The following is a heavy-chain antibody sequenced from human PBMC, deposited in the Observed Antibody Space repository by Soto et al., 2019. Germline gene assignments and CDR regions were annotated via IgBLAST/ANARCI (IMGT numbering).Heavy chain of an antibody. CDR2: MNPNSGNT. CDR1: GYTLTSYD. V-gene: IGHV1-8*01. Sequence: ASVKVSCKASGYTLTSYDINWVRQATGQGLEWMGWMNPNSGNTGYAQKFQGRVTMTRNTSISTAYMELSSLRSEDTAVYYCAKLWFGEFGYYYGMDVWGQGTTVTVSS. J-gene: IGHJ6*02. CDR3: AKLWFGEFGYYYGMDV. D-gene: IGHD3-10*01.